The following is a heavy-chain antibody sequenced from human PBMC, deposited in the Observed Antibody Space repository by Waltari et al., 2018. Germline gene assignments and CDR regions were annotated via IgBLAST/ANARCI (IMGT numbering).Heavy chain of an antibody. J-gene: IGHJ4*02. CDR3: ATDWIDSIPPYFDY. CDR2: IIPIFGTA. Sequence: QVQLVQSGAEVKKPGSSVKVSCKASGGTFSSYAISWVRQAPGQGLEWMGGIIPIFGTANYAQKFQGRVTMTEDTSTDTAYMELSSLRSEDTAVYYCATDWIDSIPPYFDYWGQGTLVTVSS. D-gene: IGHD3-9*01. CDR1: GGTFSSYA. V-gene: IGHV1-69*06.